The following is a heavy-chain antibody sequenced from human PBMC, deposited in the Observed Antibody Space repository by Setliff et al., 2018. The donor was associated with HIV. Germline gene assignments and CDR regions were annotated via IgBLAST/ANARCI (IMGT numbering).Heavy chain of an antibody. J-gene: IGHJ2*01. CDR3: ASSLNGDSEPWYFDL. D-gene: IGHD4-17*01. V-gene: IGHV4-4*09. CDR1: GGSFSNFF. CDR2: INSSGTT. Sequence: PSETLSLTCTVSGGSFSNFFWNWIRQPPGKGLEWIGYINSSGTTNYNPSLKSRVNISLDTSKNQFSLNLSSVTAADTAVYYCASSLNGDSEPWYFDLWGRGTLVTVSS.